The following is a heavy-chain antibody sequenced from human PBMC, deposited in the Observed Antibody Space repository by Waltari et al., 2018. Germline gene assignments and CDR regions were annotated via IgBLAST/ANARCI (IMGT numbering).Heavy chain of an antibody. J-gene: IGHJ4*02. CDR2: INHSGST. D-gene: IGHD6-19*01. CDR1: GGSFSGDY. Sequence: QVQLQPWGAGLLKPSETLSLTCAVYGGSFSGDYWSWIRQSPGKGLEWIGEINHSGSTNYNPSLKSRVTISVDTSKNQFSLKVSSVTAADTAVYYCARQFSSGWYSEYWGQGTLVTVSS. CDR3: ARQFSSGWYSEY. V-gene: IGHV4-34*01.